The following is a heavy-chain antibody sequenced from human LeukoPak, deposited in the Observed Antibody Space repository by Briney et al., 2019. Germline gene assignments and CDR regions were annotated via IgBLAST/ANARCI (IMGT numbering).Heavy chain of an antibody. J-gene: IGHJ4*02. CDR1: GYTFTELS. CDR3: ARSRGIAAVCDY. D-gene: IGHD6-13*01. V-gene: IGHV1-24*01. CDR2: FDPEDGET. Sequence: ASVKVSCKASGYTFTELSMHWVRQAPGQGLEWMGGFDPEDGETIYAQKFQGRVTMTEDTSTDTAYMELSSLRSEDTAVYYCARSRGIAAVCDYWGQGTLVTVSS.